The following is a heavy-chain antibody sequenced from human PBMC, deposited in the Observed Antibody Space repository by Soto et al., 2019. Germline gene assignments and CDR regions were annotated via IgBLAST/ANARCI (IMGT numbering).Heavy chain of an antibody. J-gene: IGHJ3*01. CDR3: ARFTVGGEVIVNAFDV. V-gene: IGHV4-59*08. CDR1: GGSVTSSF. CDR2: VYFTGST. D-gene: IGHD3-16*02. Sequence: PSETLSLTCTVSGGSVTSSFWSWIRQPPGKQLEWIGFVYFTGSTNYNPSLKSRVTLSVDTSKNQFSLKLGSVTAADTAVYYCARFTVGGEVIVNAFDVRGQRTKVT.